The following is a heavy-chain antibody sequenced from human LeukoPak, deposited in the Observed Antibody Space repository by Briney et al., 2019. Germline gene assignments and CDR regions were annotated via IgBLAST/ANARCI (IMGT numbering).Heavy chain of an antibody. J-gene: IGHJ4*02. CDR1: GFTFSTHA. CDR2: ISGNGGTT. V-gene: IGHV3-23*01. Sequence: GGSLRLSRAASGFTFSTHAMSWVRQAPGKGLEWVSTISGNGGTTYYADSVKGRFTISRDNSKNTLYLQMNSLRAEDTAVYYCAKPPPDSSSWLFDYWGQGTLVTVSS. CDR3: AKPPPDSSSWLFDY. D-gene: IGHD6-13*01.